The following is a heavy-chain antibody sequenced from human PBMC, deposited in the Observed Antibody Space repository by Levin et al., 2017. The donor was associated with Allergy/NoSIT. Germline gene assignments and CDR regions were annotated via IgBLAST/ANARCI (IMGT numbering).Heavy chain of an antibody. Sequence: SLKISCEASGFIFEDYAMHWVRQVPGKGLEWVAGISWSSHSLGYADSVKGRFTISRDNAKNSLYLQMYSLRFEDTALYYCTKDSFRGDSLGSKFEVYGVDVWGHGTAVTV. CDR3: TKDSFRGDSLGSKFEVYGVDV. D-gene: IGHD5-18*01. CDR2: ISWSSHSL. J-gene: IGHJ6*02. CDR1: GFIFEDYA. V-gene: IGHV3-9*01.